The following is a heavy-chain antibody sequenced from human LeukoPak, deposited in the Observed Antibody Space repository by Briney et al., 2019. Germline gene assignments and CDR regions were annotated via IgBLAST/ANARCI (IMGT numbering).Heavy chain of an antibody. D-gene: IGHD3-9*01. CDR2: TKGDDSHT. V-gene: IGHV3-74*01. CDR3: VRDWDHFDFDS. Sequence: PGGSLRLSCAASGFTFSNYWMHWVRQAPGKGLVWVSRTKGDDSHTIYADSVKGRFTISRDNAKNTLYLQMKSLRAEDTAVYYCVRDWDHFDFDSWGLGTLVTVSS. J-gene: IGHJ5*01. CDR1: GFTFSNYW.